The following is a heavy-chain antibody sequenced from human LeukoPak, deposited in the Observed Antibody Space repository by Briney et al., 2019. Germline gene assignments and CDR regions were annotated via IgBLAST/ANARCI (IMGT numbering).Heavy chain of an antibody. CDR1: GYTFTNYV. D-gene: IGHD3-16*01. Sequence: ASVKVSCKASGYTFTNYVLSWVRQAPGQGLEWMGWISAYNGNTNYAQKFQGRVTMTTDTSTSTAYMELRSLSSDDTAMFYCAREAITGGALKYFDLWGRGTLVTVSS. J-gene: IGHJ2*01. CDR2: ISAYNGNT. CDR3: AREAITGGALKYFDL. V-gene: IGHV1-18*01.